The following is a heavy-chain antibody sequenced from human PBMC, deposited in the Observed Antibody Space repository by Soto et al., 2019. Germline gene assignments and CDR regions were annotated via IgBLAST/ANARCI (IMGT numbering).Heavy chain of an antibody. D-gene: IGHD2-15*01. CDR2: ISSSSSYI. V-gene: IGHV3-21*01. CDR1: GFTFSSYS. J-gene: IGHJ4*02. CDR3: ARGRTRLPPDY. Sequence: GGSLRLSCAASGFTFSSYSINWVRQAPGKGLEWVSSISSSSSYIYYADSVKGRFTISRDNAKNSLYLQMNSLRAEDTAVHYCARGRTRLPPDYWGQGTLVTVSS.